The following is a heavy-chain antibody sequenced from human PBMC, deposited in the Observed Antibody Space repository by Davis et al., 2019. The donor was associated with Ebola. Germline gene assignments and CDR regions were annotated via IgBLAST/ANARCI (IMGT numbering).Heavy chain of an antibody. D-gene: IGHD2-15*01. CDR2: IWYDGSNK. V-gene: IGHV3-33*01. CDR1: GFTFSSYG. J-gene: IGHJ4*02. Sequence: GESLKISCAASGFTFSSYGMHWVRQAPGKGLEWVAVIWYDGSNKYYADSVKGRFTISRDNSKNTLYLQMNSLRAEDTAVYYCAREGYCSGGSCYFLDYWGQGTLVTVSS. CDR3: AREGYCSGGSCYFLDY.